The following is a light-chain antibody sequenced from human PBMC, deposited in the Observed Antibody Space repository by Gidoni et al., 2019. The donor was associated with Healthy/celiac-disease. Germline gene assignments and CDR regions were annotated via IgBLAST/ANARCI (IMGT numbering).Light chain of an antibody. J-gene: IGLJ2*01. V-gene: IGLV2-14*01. Sequence: QSALTQPASVSGSPGQSITISCTGTSSDVGCYNYVSWYQQHPGKAPKLMICDVSNRPSGVSNRCSGSKSGNTASLTISGLQAEDEADYYCSSYTSSSTPVVFGGGTKLTVL. CDR2: DVS. CDR3: SSYTSSSTPVV. CDR1: SSDVGCYNY.